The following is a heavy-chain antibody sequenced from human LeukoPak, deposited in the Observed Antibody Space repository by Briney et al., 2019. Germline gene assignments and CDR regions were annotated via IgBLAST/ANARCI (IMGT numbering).Heavy chain of an antibody. V-gene: IGHV3-48*04. Sequence: GGSLRLSCVASGFTFSSYSMNWVRQAPGKGLEWVSYISSSGSTIYYADSVKGRFTISRDNAKNSLYLQMTSLRAEDTAVYYCARASPYYDSMDFFAYWGQGTLVTVSS. CDR2: ISSSGSTI. J-gene: IGHJ4*02. CDR3: ARASPYYDSMDFFAY. CDR1: GFTFSSYS. D-gene: IGHD3-22*01.